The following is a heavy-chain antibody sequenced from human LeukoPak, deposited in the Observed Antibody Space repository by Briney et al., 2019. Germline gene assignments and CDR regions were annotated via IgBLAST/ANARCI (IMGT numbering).Heavy chain of an antibody. Sequence: PGGSLRLSCAASGFIFSSYSMNWVRQAPGKGLEWVSFITSSSDTIYYADSVKGRLTISRDNAKNSLFLQMNSLRDEDTAVYYCARDPYGYSIGLAWGQGTLVTVSS. CDR3: ARDPYGYSIGLA. V-gene: IGHV3-48*02. J-gene: IGHJ4*02. CDR1: GFIFSSYS. D-gene: IGHD6-19*01. CDR2: ITSSSDTI.